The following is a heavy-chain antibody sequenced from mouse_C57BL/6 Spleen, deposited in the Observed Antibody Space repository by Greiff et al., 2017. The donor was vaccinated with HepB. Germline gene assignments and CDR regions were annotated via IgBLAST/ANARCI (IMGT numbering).Heavy chain of an antibody. V-gene: IGHV1-80*01. D-gene: IGHD1-1*01. CDR3: ARPLYYYGSSWGY. CDR1: GYAFSSYW. Sequence: VQLQQSGAELVKPGASVKISCKASGYAFSSYWMNWVKQRPGKGLEWIGQIYPGDGDTNYNGKFKGKATLTADKSSSTAYMQLSSLTSADSAVYFCARPLYYYGSSWGYWGQGTTLTVSS. CDR2: IYPGDGDT. J-gene: IGHJ2*01.